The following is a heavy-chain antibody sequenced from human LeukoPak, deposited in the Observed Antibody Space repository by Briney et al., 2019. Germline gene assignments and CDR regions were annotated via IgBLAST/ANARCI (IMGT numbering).Heavy chain of an antibody. D-gene: IGHD3-3*01. CDR2: IYTSGST. J-gene: IGHJ5*02. CDR3: ARNYDFWSGYEQINWFDP. V-gene: IGHV4-4*07. CDR1: GGSISSYY. Sequence: SETLSPTCTVSGGSISSYYWSWIRQPAGKGLEWIGRIYTSGSTNYNPSLKSRVTMSVDTSKNQFSLKLSSVTAADTAVYYCARNYDFWSGYEQINWFDPWGQGTLVTVSS.